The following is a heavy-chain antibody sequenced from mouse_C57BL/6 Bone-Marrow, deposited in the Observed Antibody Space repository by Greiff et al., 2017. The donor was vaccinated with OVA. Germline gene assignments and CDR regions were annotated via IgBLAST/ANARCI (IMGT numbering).Heavy chain of an antibody. CDR1: GYTFTSYT. CDR3: AIPYGSSEDWYFDV. D-gene: IGHD1-1*01. Sequence: QVQLQQSGAELARPGASVKMSCKASGYTFTSYTMHWVKQRPGQGLEWIGYINPSSGYTKYNQKFKDKATLTADKSSSTAYMQLSSLTSEDSAVYYCAIPYGSSEDWYFDVWGTGTTVTVSS. V-gene: IGHV1-4*01. J-gene: IGHJ1*03. CDR2: INPSSGYT.